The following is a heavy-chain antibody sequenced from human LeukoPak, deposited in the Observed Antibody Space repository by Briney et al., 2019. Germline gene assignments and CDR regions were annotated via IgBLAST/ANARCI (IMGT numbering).Heavy chain of an antibody. D-gene: IGHD5-24*01. CDR2: IYPGDSDT. CDR3: ARSEMATVLSQDY. V-gene: IGHV5-51*01. Sequence: GESLKISCKGSGYRFTTCWIGWVRQMPGKGLEWMGIIYPGDSDTRYSPSFQGQVTISADKSISTAYLQWSSLKASDTAMYYCARSEMATVLSQDYWGQGTLVTVSS. CDR1: GYRFTTCW. J-gene: IGHJ4*02.